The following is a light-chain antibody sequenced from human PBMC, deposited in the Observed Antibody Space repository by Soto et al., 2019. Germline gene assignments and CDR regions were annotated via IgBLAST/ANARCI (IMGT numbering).Light chain of an antibody. CDR1: KLGDKY. J-gene: IGLJ3*02. CDR2: QDT. V-gene: IGLV3-1*01. Sequence: SYDLTQPPSVSVSPGQTASITCSGDKLGDKYASWYQQKPGRSPLLVIFQDTERPSGIPERFSASNSGNTATLTISGAQALDEADYYCQAWDSHTGVFGGGTKLTVL. CDR3: QAWDSHTGV.